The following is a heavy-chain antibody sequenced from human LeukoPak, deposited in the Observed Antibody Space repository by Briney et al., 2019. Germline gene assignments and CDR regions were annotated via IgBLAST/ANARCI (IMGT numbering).Heavy chain of an antibody. CDR3: ASVGGLPLYYYYMDV. Sequence: PSETLSLTCTVSGGSISSSSYYWGWIRQPPGKGLEWIGSIYYSGSTYYNPSLKSRVTISVDTSKNQFSLKLSSVTAADTAVYYCASVGGLPLYYYYMDVWGKGTTVTVSS. J-gene: IGHJ6*03. CDR2: IYYSGST. D-gene: IGHD3-10*01. CDR1: GGSISSSSYY. V-gene: IGHV4-39*01.